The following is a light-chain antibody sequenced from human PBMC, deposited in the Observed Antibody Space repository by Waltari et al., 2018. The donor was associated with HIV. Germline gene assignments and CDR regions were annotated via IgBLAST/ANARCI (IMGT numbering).Light chain of an antibody. CDR1: SSHIGSNY. Sequence: QSVLTQPPSASGTPGQRVTISCSGRSSHIGSNYGYWYQQLPGTAPKLLIYRNNQRPSGVPDRVSGSTSGTSASLDISGLRSEDEADYYCAAWDDSLSGYVFGTGTKVTVL. J-gene: IGLJ1*01. CDR3: AAWDDSLSGYV. V-gene: IGLV1-47*01. CDR2: RNN.